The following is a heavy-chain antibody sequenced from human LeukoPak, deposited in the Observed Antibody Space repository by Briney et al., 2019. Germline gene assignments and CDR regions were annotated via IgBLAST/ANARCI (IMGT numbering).Heavy chain of an antibody. V-gene: IGHV4-39*01. CDR2: IYYSGTT. J-gene: IGHJ4*02. CDR1: GGSISSSSYY. D-gene: IGHD4-17*01. Sequence: SETLSLTCTVSGGSISSSSYYWGGIRQPPGKGLEWIGSIYYSGTTNYNPSLRSRVTISVDTSKNQFSLKLSSVTAADTAVYYCASLTTVTSFAPLDYWGQGTLVTVSS. CDR3: ASLTTVTSFAPLDY.